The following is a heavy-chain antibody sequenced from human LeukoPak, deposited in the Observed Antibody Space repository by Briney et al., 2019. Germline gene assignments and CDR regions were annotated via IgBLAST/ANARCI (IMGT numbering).Heavy chain of an antibody. J-gene: IGHJ3*01. CDR1: GFTFSSYS. Sequence: GGSLRLSCAASGFTFSSYSMNWVRQAPGKGLEWVSSISSSSSYICYADSVKGRFTISRDNARNSLYLQMNSLRVEDTAVYYCARGAYYYNSGDAFDVWGQGTMVTVSS. D-gene: IGHD3-10*01. CDR2: ISSSSSYI. CDR3: ARGAYYYNSGDAFDV. V-gene: IGHV3-21*01.